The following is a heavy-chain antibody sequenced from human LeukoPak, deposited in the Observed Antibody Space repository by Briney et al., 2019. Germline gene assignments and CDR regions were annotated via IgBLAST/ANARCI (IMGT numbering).Heavy chain of an antibody. D-gene: IGHD1-26*01. CDR1: GYTFTSYG. V-gene: IGHV1-18*01. J-gene: IGHJ3*02. CDR3: ARVFHSGTDAFDI. CDR2: ISAYNGNT. Sequence: GASVKVSCKASGYTFTSYGISWVRQAPGQGLEWMGWISAYNGNTNYAQKLQGRVTMTTDTSTSTAYMELSRLRSDDTAVYYCARVFHSGTDAFDIWGQGTMVTVSS.